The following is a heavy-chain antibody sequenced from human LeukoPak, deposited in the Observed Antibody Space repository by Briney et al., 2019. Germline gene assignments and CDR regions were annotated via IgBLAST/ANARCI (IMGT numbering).Heavy chain of an antibody. J-gene: IGHJ4*02. CDR2: IKQDGSEK. CDR3: ARDFASIRGYSSSWYGGEFDY. V-gene: IGHV3-7*01. CDR1: GFTFSSDW. Sequence: GGSLRLSCAASGFTFSSDWMSWVRQAPGKGLELVANIKQDGSEKYYVDSVKGRVTISRDNAENSLYLQMNSLRAEDTDVYYCARDFASIRGYSSSWYGGEFDYWGQGTLVTVSS. D-gene: IGHD6-13*01.